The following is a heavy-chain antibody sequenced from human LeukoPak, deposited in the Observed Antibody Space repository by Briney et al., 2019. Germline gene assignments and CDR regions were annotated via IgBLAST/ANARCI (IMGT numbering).Heavy chain of an antibody. J-gene: IGHJ5*02. Sequence: GASVKVSCKASGYTFTSYYMHWVRQAPGQGLEWMGIINPSGGSTSNAQKFQGRVTMTRDTSKSTVYMELSSLRSEDTAVYYCAGEKRYCSGGSCSRFDPWGQGPLVTVSS. D-gene: IGHD2-15*01. CDR3: AGEKRYCSGGSCSRFDP. CDR2: INPSGGST. CDR1: GYTFTSYY. V-gene: IGHV1-46*01.